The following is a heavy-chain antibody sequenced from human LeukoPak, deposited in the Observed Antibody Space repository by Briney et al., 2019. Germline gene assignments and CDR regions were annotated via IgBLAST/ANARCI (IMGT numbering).Heavy chain of an antibody. J-gene: IGHJ4*02. CDR2: IYPGDSET. Sequence: GESLKISCKGSGYRFTTYWIGWVRQMPGKGLEWMGIIYPGDSETRYSPSFQGQVTISADKSISTAHLQWSSLKASDTAMYYCARRTRDGYNSDFDFWGQGTLVTVSS. CDR1: GYRFTTYW. D-gene: IGHD5-24*01. V-gene: IGHV5-51*01. CDR3: ARRTRDGYNSDFDF.